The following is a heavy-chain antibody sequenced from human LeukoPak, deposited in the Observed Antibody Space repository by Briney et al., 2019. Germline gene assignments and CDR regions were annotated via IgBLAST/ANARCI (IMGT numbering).Heavy chain of an antibody. CDR1: GGSFRGYY. D-gene: IGHD2-15*01. CDR2: INHSGST. CDR3: ARDPDIVVVVAPNRDDAFDI. J-gene: IGHJ3*02. Sequence: SETLSLTCAVYGGSFRGYYWSWIRQPPGKGLEWVGEINHSGSTNYNPSLKSRVTISVDTSKNQFSLKLSSVTAADTAVYYCARDPDIVVVVAPNRDDAFDIWGQGTMVTVSS. V-gene: IGHV4-34*01.